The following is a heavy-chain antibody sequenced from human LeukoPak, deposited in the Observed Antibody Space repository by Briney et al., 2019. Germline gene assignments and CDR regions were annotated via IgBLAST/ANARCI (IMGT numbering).Heavy chain of an antibody. J-gene: IGHJ4*02. CDR2: IDAKIGGT. CDR1: GYTFTGHY. D-gene: IGHD6-13*01. V-gene: IGHV1-2*02. Sequence: ASVKVSCKASGYTFTGHYMHWVRQAPGQGLEWMGWIDAKIGGTKYAQRFQSRVTMTRDTSINTGYMELSSLTSDDTAVYYCARWRGYSSGWSGPFDDWGQGTLVTVSS. CDR3: ARWRGYSSGWSGPFDD.